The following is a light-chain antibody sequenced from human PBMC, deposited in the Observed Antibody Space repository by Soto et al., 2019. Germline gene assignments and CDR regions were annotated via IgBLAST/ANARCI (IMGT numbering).Light chain of an antibody. CDR2: DAS. J-gene: IGKJ4*01. Sequence: DIVLTQSPATLSLSPGESATLSCRASQSVTSYLAWFQQKPGQAPRLLIYDASNTATGIPARFSGSGSGTDFTLTISSLEPEDFAVYYCLQCSNWPFTFGGGTRVEIK. V-gene: IGKV3-11*01. CDR3: LQCSNWPFT. CDR1: QSVTSY.